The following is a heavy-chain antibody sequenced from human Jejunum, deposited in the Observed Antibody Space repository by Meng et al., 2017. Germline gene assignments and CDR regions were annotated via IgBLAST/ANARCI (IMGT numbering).Heavy chain of an antibody. CDR3: ARGWRLAVDYYDSSAPVAFDI. Sequence: ASVKVSCKASGYTFTSYDIIWVRQATGQGLEGMGWMNPNSGNTGYAQKFQARVTMTRNTSISTAYMELSSLRSDDTAVYYCARGWRLAVDYYDSSAPVAFDIWGQGTMVTVSS. D-gene: IGHD3-22*01. CDR2: MNPNSGNT. J-gene: IGHJ3*02. CDR1: GYTFTSYD. V-gene: IGHV1-8*01.